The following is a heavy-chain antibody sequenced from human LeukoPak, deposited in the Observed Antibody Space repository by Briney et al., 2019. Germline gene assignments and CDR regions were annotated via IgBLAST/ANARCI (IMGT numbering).Heavy chain of an antibody. CDR1: GYTLTELS. Sequence: WASVNVSCKVSGYTLTELSMHWVRQAPGKGLEWMGGFDPEDGETIYAQKFQGRVTMTEDTSTDIAYMELSSLRSEDTAVYYCATGGGSTRYSSSWYEFFYWGQGTLVTVSS. CDR3: ATGGGSTRYSSSWYEFFY. D-gene: IGHD6-13*01. J-gene: IGHJ4*02. CDR2: FDPEDGET. V-gene: IGHV1-24*01.